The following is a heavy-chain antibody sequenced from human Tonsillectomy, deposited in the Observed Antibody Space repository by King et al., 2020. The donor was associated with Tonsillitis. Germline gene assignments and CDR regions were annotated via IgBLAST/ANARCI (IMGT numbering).Heavy chain of an antibody. CDR3: ARPSYYDSSGPTTYYYYGMDV. V-gene: IGHV1-18*04. CDR1: GYTFTNYG. D-gene: IGHD3-22*01. CDR2: ISAYNGNT. Sequence: QLVQSGAEVKKPGASVKVSCKASGYTFTNYGICWVRQAPGQGLEWMGWISAYNGNTNYAQKLHGRVTMTTDTSTSTAYMELRSLRSDDTAVYYCARPSYYDSSGPTTYYYYGMDVWGQGTTVTVSS. J-gene: IGHJ6*02.